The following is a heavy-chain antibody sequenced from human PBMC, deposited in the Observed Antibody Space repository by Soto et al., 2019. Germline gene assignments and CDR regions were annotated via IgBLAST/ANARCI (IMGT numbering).Heavy chain of an antibody. D-gene: IGHD5-18*01. J-gene: IGHJ4*02. Sequence: PSETLSLTCSVSGDSIGSSTNYWGWIRQPPGKGLEWIGTIYHSGNTYYNPTLKSRVAISVDMSKNQFSLRPNSVTAADTAVYYCARHEWLQLWLVTEYWGQGALVTVSS. CDR1: GDSIGSSTNY. V-gene: IGHV4-39*01. CDR3: ARHEWLQLWLVTEY. CDR2: IYHSGNT.